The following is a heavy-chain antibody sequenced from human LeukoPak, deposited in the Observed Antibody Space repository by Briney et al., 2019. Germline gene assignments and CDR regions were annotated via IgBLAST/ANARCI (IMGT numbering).Heavy chain of an antibody. D-gene: IGHD5-12*01. J-gene: IGHJ4*02. CDR2: IYYSGST. V-gene: IGHV4-30-4*01. CDR1: GGSISSGDYY. CDR3: ARGHSIVATDY. Sequence: SQTLSLTCTVSGGSISSGDYYWSWIRQPPGKGLEWIGYIYYSGSTYYNPSLKSRVTISVDTSKNQFSLKLSSVTAADTAVCYCARGHSIVATDYWGQGTLVTVSS.